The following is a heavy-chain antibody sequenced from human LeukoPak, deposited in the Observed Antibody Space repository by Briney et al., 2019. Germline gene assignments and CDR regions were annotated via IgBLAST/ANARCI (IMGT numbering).Heavy chain of an antibody. CDR3: ARVSRAGESFDY. J-gene: IGHJ4*02. V-gene: IGHV1-69*06. CDR2: IIPIFGTA. Sequence: GSSVKVSCKASGGTFSSYAISWVRQAPGQGLEWMGGIIPIFGTANYAQKFQGRVTITADKSTSTAYMELSSLRSEDTAVYYSARVSRAGESFDYWGQGTLVTVSS. D-gene: IGHD2-2*01. CDR1: GGTFSSYA.